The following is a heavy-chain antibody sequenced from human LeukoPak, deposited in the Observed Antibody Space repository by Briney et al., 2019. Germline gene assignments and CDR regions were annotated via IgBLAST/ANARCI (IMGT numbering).Heavy chain of an antibody. D-gene: IGHD3-10*01. Sequence: SETLSLTCTVSGGSISSYYWSWIRQPAGKGLEWIGRIYTSGSTNYNPSLKSRVTMSVDTSKNQFSLKLSSVTAADTAVYYCARVRHDVRGSGDYYYMDVWGKGTTVTVSS. CDR1: GGSISSYY. CDR2: IYTSGST. V-gene: IGHV4-4*07. CDR3: ARVRHDVRGSGDYYYMDV. J-gene: IGHJ6*03.